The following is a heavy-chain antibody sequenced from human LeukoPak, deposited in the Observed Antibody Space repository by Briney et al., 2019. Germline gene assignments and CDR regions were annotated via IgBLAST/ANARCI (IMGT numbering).Heavy chain of an antibody. J-gene: IGHJ4*02. CDR1: GYTFNRYG. D-gene: IGHD1-26*01. V-gene: IGHV7-4-1*02. CDR3: ARDSISGSYVHYDN. Sequence: ASVKVSCKASGYTFNRYGMNWVRQAPGQGLEWMGWINTNTGNPTYAQGFTGRFVFSLDTSVSTAYLQINSLKAEDTAVYYCARDSISGSYVHYDNWGQGTLVTVAS. CDR2: INTNTGNP.